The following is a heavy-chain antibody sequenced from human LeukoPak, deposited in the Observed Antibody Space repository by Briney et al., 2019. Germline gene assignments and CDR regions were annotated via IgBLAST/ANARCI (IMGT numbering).Heavy chain of an antibody. V-gene: IGHV1-18*01. CDR1: GYTFTSYG. J-gene: IGHJ6*02. Sequence: ASVNVSCKASGYTFTSYGISWVRQAPGQGLEWMGWISAYNGNTNYAQKLQGRVTMTTDTSTSTAYMELRSLRSDDTAVYYCARDDYDILTGLKQVQTYYYYGMDVWGQGTTVTVSS. D-gene: IGHD3-9*01. CDR3: ARDDYDILTGLKQVQTYYYYGMDV. CDR2: ISAYNGNT.